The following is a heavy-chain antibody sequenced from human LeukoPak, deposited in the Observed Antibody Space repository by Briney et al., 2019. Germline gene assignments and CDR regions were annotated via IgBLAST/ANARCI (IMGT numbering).Heavy chain of an antibody. V-gene: IGHV3-21*01. CDR3: ARFLVPAADNFDY. CDR1: GSTFSSYS. CDR2: ISSSSSYI. J-gene: IGHJ4*02. Sequence: PGGSLRPSCAASGSTFSSYSMNGVRQAPGKGLEGASSISSSSSYIYYADSVKGRFTISRDNAKNSLYLQMNSLRAEDTAVYYCARFLVPAADNFDYWGQGTLVTVSS. D-gene: IGHD2-2*01.